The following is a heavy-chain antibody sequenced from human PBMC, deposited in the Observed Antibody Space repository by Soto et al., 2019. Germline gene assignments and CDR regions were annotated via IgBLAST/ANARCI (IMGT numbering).Heavy chain of an antibody. CDR1: GGSIISHY. CDR3: ARGGWSLDY. J-gene: IGHJ4*02. V-gene: IGHV4-59*11. CDR2: IHYTGST. Sequence: QVQLQESGPGLVKPSETLSLTCSVSGGSIISHYWSWIRQPPGKGLEWIGYIHYTGSTDYNPSLKSRLAISVDTSKNQFSRKLSSVTAADTAVYYCARGGWSLDYWGQGTLVTVSS. D-gene: IGHD2-15*01.